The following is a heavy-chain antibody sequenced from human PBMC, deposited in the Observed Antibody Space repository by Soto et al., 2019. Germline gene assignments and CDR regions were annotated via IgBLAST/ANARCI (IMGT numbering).Heavy chain of an antibody. CDR2: ISSSSSSI. V-gene: IGHV3-48*01. CDR1: GFTFSDYA. J-gene: IGHJ6*02. CDR3: ARGLSTRGYYYYGMDV. Sequence: PGGSLRLSCAASGFTFSDYAMHWVRQAPGKGLEWVSYISSSSSSIYYADSVKGRFTISRDNAKNSLYLQMNSLRAEDTAVYYCARGLSTRGYYYYGMDVWGQGTTVTVSS.